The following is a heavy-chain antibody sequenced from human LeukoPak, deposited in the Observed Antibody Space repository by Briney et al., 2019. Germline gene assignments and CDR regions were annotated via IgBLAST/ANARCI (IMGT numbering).Heavy chain of an antibody. CDR3: ARDSWIQVWTQIDY. Sequence: PGGSLRLSCAASGFTFSSYAMSWVRQAPGKGLEWVSAISGSGGNTDYADSVKGRFTISRDNSKNTLYLQMNSLRAEDTAVYYCARDSWIQVWTQIDYWGQGTLVTVSS. CDR2: ISGSGGNT. D-gene: IGHD5-18*01. J-gene: IGHJ4*02. CDR1: GFTFSSYA. V-gene: IGHV3-23*01.